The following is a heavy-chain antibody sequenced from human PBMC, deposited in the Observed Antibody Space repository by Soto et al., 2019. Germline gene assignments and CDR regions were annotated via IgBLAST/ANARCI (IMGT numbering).Heavy chain of an antibody. V-gene: IGHV1-8*01. J-gene: IGHJ4*02. CDR1: GYTFTDYD. D-gene: IGHD3-9*01. CDR3: EVTTGY. Sequence: QVQVVQSRAEVKKPGASVKVSCKTSGYTFTDYDINWVRQAPGQGLEWMGWMSRDSSNAGYAQQFQGRVSMTSNTSIRTAYMELSSLRTEDTAVYYCEVTTGYWGQGTLVTVSS. CDR2: MSRDSSNA.